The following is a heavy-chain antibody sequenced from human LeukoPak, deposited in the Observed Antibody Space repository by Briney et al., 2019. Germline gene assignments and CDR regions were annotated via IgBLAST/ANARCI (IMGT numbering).Heavy chain of an antibody. V-gene: IGHV3-30*04. D-gene: IGHD2-2*01. J-gene: IGHJ1*01. CDR2: ISYDRSNK. Sequence: PAGTLRLSCAASGFTFSSYAMHWVRQAPGKGLEWVAVISYDRSNKYYADSVKGRFTISRDNSKNTLYLQMNSLRAEDTAVYYCARGRGWYCSSTSCQRFAEYFQHWGQGTLVTVSS. CDR3: ARGRGWYCSSTSCQRFAEYFQH. CDR1: GFTFSSYA.